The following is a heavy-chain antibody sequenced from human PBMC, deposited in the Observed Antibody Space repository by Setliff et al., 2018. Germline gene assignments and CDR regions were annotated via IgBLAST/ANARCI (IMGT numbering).Heavy chain of an antibody. CDR1: AGSVSSSSYY. CDR3: ARLCRGVTFACDVFDV. Sequence: SDTLSLTCSVSAGSVSSSSYYWGWIRQPPGKGLEWIGSIHDSGTTYYNPSLKSRVTISIDTAKNHFSLTLSSVTAADTATYYCARLCRGVTFACDVFDVWGPGTLVTVSS. CDR2: IHDSGTT. J-gene: IGHJ3*01. D-gene: IGHD2-21*02. V-gene: IGHV4-39*07.